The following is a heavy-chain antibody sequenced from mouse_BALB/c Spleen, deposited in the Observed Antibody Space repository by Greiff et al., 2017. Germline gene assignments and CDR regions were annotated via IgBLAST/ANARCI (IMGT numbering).Heavy chain of an antibody. CDR3: ARDRDYDYEEGFAY. V-gene: IGHV5-4*02. CDR1: GFTFSDYY. J-gene: IGHJ3*01. CDR2: ISDGGSYT. D-gene: IGHD2-4*01. Sequence: EVHLVESGGGLVKPGGSLKLSCAASGFTFSDYYMYWVRQTPEKRLEWVATISDGGSYTYYPDSVKGRFTISRDNAKNNLYLQMSSLKSEDTAMYYCARDRDYDYEEGFAYWGQGTLVTVSA.